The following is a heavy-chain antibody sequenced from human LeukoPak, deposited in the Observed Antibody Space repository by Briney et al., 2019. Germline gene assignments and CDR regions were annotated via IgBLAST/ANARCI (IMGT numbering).Heavy chain of an antibody. CDR2: IYYGGSI. J-gene: IGHJ4*02. CDR1: GGSISSSSDY. D-gene: IGHD6-6*01. Sequence: SETLSLTCTVSGGSISSSSDYWGWVRQPPGKGLEWIGSIYYGGSICYNPSLKSRVTTSVDTSKNQFSLKLSSVTAADTAVYYCARSWSSSWSTGVFDYWGQGTLVTVSS. CDR3: ARSWSSSWSTGVFDY. V-gene: IGHV4-39*07.